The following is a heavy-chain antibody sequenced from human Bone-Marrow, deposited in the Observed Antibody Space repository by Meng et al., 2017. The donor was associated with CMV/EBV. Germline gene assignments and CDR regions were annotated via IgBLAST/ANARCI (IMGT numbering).Heavy chain of an antibody. J-gene: IGHJ3*02. CDR3: ARRLGGSYYDILTGYYNAHAFDT. CDR1: GYSFTSYW. Sequence: GESLKTSCKGCGYSFTSYWIGWVRQMPGKGLEWMGIIYPGDSDTRYSPSFQGQVTISADKSISTAYLQWSSLKASDTAMYYCARRLGGSYYDILTGYYNAHAFDTWGQGTMVTVSS. CDR2: IYPGDSDT. D-gene: IGHD3-9*01. V-gene: IGHV5-51*01.